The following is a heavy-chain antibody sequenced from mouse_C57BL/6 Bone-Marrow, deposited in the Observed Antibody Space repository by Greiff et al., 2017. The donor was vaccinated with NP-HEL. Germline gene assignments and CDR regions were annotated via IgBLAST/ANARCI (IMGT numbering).Heavy chain of an antibody. CDR1: GFTFSGFW. D-gene: IGHD2-1*01. V-gene: IGHV11-2*01. CDR3: MRYGNYWYFDV. J-gene: IGHJ1*03. CDR2: INSDGSAI. Sequence: EVNVVETGGGLVQPGGSRGLSCEGSGFTFSGFWMSWVRQTPGKTLEWIGDINSDGSAINYAPSIKDRFTIFRDNDKSTLYLQMSNVRSEDTATYFCMRYGNYWYFDVWGTGTTVTVSS.